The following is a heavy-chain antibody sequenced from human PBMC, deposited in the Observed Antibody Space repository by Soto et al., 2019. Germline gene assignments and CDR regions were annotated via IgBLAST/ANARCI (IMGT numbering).Heavy chain of an antibody. CDR1: GFTFSSYG. V-gene: IGHV3-33*01. D-gene: IGHD6-13*01. CDR3: ARSNPFTAAVPPNEYFQH. Sequence: GGSLRLSCAASGFTFSSYGMHWVRQAPGKGLEWVAVIWYDGSNKYYADSVKGRFTISRDNSKNTLYLQMNSLRAEDTAVYYCARSNPFTAAVPPNEYFQHWGQGTLVTVSS. CDR2: IWYDGSNK. J-gene: IGHJ1*01.